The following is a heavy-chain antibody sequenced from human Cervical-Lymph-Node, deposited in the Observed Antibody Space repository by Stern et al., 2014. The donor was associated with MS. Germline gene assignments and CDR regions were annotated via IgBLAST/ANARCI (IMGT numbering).Heavy chain of an antibody. CDR3: AREDLADTAPSDF. CDR1: GDTFNNYI. V-gene: IGHV1-69*04. J-gene: IGHJ4*02. CDR2: VVPIDGVE. D-gene: IGHD5-18*01. Sequence: VQLVESGAEVKKPGSSVKVSCKASGDTFNNYIFSWVRQAPGQGLEWMGRVVPIDGVENYAQKFQDRVTISADKSTSTVYMELRSLRSEDTDIYYCAREDLADTAPSDFWGQGTLVTVSS.